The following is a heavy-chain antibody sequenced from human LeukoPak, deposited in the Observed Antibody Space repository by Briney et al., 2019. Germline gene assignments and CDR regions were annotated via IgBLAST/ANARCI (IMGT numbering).Heavy chain of an antibody. CDR1: GFTFSSYS. D-gene: IGHD4-17*01. CDR3: ARVFIGDYGDYQFDY. J-gene: IGHJ4*02. CDR2: ISSSSSTI. V-gene: IGHV3-48*01. Sequence: GGSLRLSCAASGFTFSSYSMNWVRQAPGKGLEWVSYISSSSSTIYYADSVKGRFTISRDNTKNSLYLEMNSLRAEDTAVYYCARVFIGDYGDYQFDYWGQGTLVTVSS.